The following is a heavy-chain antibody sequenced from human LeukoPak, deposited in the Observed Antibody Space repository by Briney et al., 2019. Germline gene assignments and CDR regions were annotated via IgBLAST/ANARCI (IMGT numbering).Heavy chain of an antibody. V-gene: IGHV3-7*01. Sequence: GGSLRLSCAASGFTFSSYWMTWVRQTPGKGLEWVANIREDGSEKYYVDSVKGRFTVSRDNAKNSLYLQVNSLRAEDTAVYYCARLNYDFWSGVWEGYYMDVWGKGTTVTVSS. J-gene: IGHJ6*03. CDR2: IREDGSEK. CDR3: ARLNYDFWSGVWEGYYMDV. D-gene: IGHD3-3*01. CDR1: GFTFSSYW.